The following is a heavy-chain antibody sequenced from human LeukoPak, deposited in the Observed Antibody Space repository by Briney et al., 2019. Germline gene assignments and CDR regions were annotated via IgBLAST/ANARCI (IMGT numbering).Heavy chain of an antibody. V-gene: IGHV1-2*02. CDR1: GYTFTGHY. J-gene: IGHJ6*02. Sequence: GASVKVSCKASGYTFTGHYRHWVRQAPGQGLEWMGWINPNSGGTNYAQKFQGRVTMTRDTSISTAYMDLSSLRSDDTAVYYCATQYYDFWSGPRYFYYGMDVWGQGTTVTVSS. D-gene: IGHD3-3*01. CDR2: INPNSGGT. CDR3: ATQYYDFWSGPRYFYYGMDV.